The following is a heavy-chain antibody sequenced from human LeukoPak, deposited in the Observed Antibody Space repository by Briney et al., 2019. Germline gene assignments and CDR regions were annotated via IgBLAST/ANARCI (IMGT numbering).Heavy chain of an antibody. Sequence: SGGSLRLSCAASGFTFSSYAMSWVRQAPGKGLVWVSTTSGSGGSTYYADSVKGRFTIARDNSKNTLYLQMSSLKAEDTAVYYCATEEDQEIGRGYVTVRGPGNLVTVSS. CDR1: GFTFSSYA. J-gene: IGHJ4*02. CDR3: ATEEDQEIGRGYVTV. D-gene: IGHD1-1*01. V-gene: IGHV3-23*01. CDR2: TSGSGGST.